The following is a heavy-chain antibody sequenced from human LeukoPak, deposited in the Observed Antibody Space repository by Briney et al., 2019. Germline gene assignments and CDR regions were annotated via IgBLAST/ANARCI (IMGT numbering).Heavy chain of an antibody. V-gene: IGHV3-30-3*01. CDR1: GFTFSYYT. CDR3: AGVLNYYDSSGYYFSY. Sequence: GRSLRLSCAASGFTFSYYTMHWVRQAPGKGLEWVAVITYDGSTKYYADSVKGRFTISRDNSKNTLYLQMNSLGAEDTAVYYCAGVLNYYDSSGYYFSYWGKGTLVTVSS. J-gene: IGHJ4*02. D-gene: IGHD3-22*01. CDR2: ITYDGSTK.